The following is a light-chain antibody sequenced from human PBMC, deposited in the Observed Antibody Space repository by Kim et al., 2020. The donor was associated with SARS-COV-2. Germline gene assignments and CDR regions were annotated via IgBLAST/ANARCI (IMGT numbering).Light chain of an antibody. CDR1: QDISSW. CDR3: QQANSFPLT. V-gene: IGKV1-12*01. Sequence: DIQMTQSPSSVSASVGDRITITCRASQDISSWLAWYQQKPGKVPRLLIYAASSLQSGVPSRFSGSGSGTDFTLTVSSLQPEDFATYCCQQANSFPLTFGGGTKVDIK. CDR2: AAS. J-gene: IGKJ4*01.